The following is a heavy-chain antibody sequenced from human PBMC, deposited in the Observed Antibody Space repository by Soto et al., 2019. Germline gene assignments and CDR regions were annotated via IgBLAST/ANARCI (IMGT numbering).Heavy chain of an antibody. Sequence: SETLSLTCAVYGGCFSGYYWSWIRQPPGKGLEWIGEINHSGSTNYNPSLKSRVTISVDTSKNQFSLKLSSVTAADTAVYYCARVSRDYDILTGYYNYYYYMDVWGKGTTVTVSS. CDR1: GGCFSGYY. V-gene: IGHV4-34*01. CDR2: INHSGST. D-gene: IGHD3-9*01. J-gene: IGHJ6*03. CDR3: ARVSRDYDILTGYYNYYYYMDV.